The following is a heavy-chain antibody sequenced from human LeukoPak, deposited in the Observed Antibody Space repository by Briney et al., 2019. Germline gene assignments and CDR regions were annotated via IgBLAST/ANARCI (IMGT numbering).Heavy chain of an antibody. D-gene: IGHD5-18*01. J-gene: IGHJ4*02. CDR2: ISGSGGST. CDR1: GFTFSSYA. CDR3: AKGNFGYSYGYGYDY. Sequence: PGGSLRLSCAASGFTFSSYAMSWVRQAPGKGLEWVSAISGSGGSTYYADSVKGRFTISRDNSKNTLYLQMNSLRAEDTAVYYCAKGNFGYSYGYGYDYWGQGTLVTVSS. V-gene: IGHV3-23*01.